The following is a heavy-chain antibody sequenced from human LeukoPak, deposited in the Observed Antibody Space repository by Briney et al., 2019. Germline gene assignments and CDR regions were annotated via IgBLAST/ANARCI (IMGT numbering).Heavy chain of an antibody. Sequence: SETLSLTCGVHGGSFSGYYWSWIRQPPGKGLEWIGEINHSGSTSYNPSLKSRFTISVDTSKNQFSLKLRSVTDADTAVYYWARMGLYTSSWYRFYYFDYWGQGNLVTASS. CDR1: GGSFSGYY. CDR2: INHSGST. J-gene: IGHJ4*02. D-gene: IGHD6-13*01. CDR3: ARMGLYTSSWYRFYYFDY. V-gene: IGHV4-34*01.